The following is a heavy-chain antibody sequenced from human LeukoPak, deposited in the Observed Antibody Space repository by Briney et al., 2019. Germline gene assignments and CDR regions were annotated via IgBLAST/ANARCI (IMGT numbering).Heavy chain of an antibody. J-gene: IGHJ4*02. V-gene: IGHV3-21*01. CDR2: ISSSSSYI. CDR1: GFTFSDYY. Sequence: GGSLRLSCAVSGFTFSDYYMNWVRQAPGKGLEWVSSISSSSSYIYYADSVKGRFTISRDNAKNSLYLQMNSLRAEDTAVYYCARDGTEDIVVVPAAPDYWGQGTLVTVSS. CDR3: ARDGTEDIVVVPAAPDY. D-gene: IGHD2-2*01.